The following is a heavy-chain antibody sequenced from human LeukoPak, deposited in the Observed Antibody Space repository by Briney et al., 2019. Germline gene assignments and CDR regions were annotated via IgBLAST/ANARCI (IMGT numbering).Heavy chain of an antibody. CDR3: ARDFEWELLKANAFDI. CDR1: GFSFSRYW. CDR2: IKQDGSEK. D-gene: IGHD1-26*01. J-gene: IGHJ3*02. V-gene: IGHV3-7*01. Sequence: GGSLRLSCAASGFSFSRYWMSWVRQAPGKGLEWVANIKQDGSEKNYVESVKGRFTISRDNAKNSLYLQMNSLRAEDTAVYYCARDFEWELLKANAFDIWGQGTMVTVSS.